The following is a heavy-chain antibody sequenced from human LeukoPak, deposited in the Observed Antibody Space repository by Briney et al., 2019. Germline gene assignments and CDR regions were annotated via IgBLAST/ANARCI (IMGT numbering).Heavy chain of an antibody. D-gene: IGHD2-21*01. CDR3: ARTVVVTYYYGMDV. Sequence: MXXVXQXXXKGLEWVAXXSYDGSNKYYADSVKGRFTISRDNSKNTLYLQMNSLRAEDTAVYYCARTVVVTYYYGMDVWGQGTTVTVSS. CDR2: XSYDGSNK. V-gene: IGHV3-30-3*01. J-gene: IGHJ6*02.